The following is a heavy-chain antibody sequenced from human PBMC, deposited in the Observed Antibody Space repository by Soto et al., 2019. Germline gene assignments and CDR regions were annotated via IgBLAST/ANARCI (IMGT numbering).Heavy chain of an antibody. D-gene: IGHD5-12*01. V-gene: IGHV4-31*03. J-gene: IGHJ4*02. CDR1: GGSISSGGYY. CDR3: ASHPVEMATIYFDY. Sequence: PSETLSLTCTVSGGSISSGGYYWSWIRQHPGKGLEWIGYIYYSGSTYYNPSLKSRVTISVDTSKNQFSLKLSSVTAADTAVYYCASHPVEMATIYFDYWGQGTLVTVSS. CDR2: IYYSGST.